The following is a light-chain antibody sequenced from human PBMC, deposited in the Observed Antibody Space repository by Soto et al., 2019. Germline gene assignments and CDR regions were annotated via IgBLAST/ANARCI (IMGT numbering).Light chain of an antibody. CDR3: QQRSNWPLIT. J-gene: IGKJ5*01. CDR2: ETS. Sequence: IVLSQSPGTLSVSPGERVTLFFSGSQTFTSGHLAWYQQRPGQAPRLLIYETSTRAAGIPDRFSGSGSGTDFTLTISSLEPEDFAVYYCQQRSNWPLITFGQGTRLEIK. CDR1: QTFTSGH. V-gene: IGKV3D-20*02.